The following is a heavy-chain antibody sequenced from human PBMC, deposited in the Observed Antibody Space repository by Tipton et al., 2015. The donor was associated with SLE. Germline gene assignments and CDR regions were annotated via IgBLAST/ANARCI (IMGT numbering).Heavy chain of an antibody. CDR1: GVTFSEGYY. CDR2: VNDSGYR. CDR3: ARGISPRVFDI. J-gene: IGHJ3*02. V-gene: IGHV4-34*01. Sequence: GLVKPSETLTLKCAVYGVTFSEGYYWSWIRQRPGKGLEWIGEVNDSGYRNYNPSLRSRVTISMEMSKGRFSLKLSSATAADTAVYYCARGISPRVFDIWGQGTMVTVAS.